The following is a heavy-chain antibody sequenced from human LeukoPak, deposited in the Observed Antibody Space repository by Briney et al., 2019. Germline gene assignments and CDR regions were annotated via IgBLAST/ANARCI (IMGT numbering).Heavy chain of an antibody. Sequence: GRSLRPSCAASGFTFSSYSMNWVRQAPGKGLEWVSSISSSSSYIYYADSVKGRFTISRDNSKNTLYLQMNSLRAEDTAVYYCAKDVDTAGDYWVEGTLVTVSS. J-gene: IGHJ4*02. CDR3: AKDVDTAGDY. D-gene: IGHD5-18*01. CDR2: ISSSSSYI. CDR1: GFTFSSYS. V-gene: IGHV3-21*04.